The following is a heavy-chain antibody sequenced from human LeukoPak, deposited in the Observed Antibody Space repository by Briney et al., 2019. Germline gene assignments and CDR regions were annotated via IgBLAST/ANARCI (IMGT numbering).Heavy chain of an antibody. V-gene: IGHV3-21*06. Sequence: GGTLRLSCAASGFTFSSYSMNWVRQAPGKGLEWVSSISSSGIYIYYADSVKGRFTISRDNAKNSLYLHMNSLRAEDAAMYYCARDDHYVGAFDIWGQGTMVTVSS. CDR3: ARDDHYVGAFDI. CDR2: ISSSGIYI. CDR1: GFTFSSYS. J-gene: IGHJ3*02. D-gene: IGHD3-16*01.